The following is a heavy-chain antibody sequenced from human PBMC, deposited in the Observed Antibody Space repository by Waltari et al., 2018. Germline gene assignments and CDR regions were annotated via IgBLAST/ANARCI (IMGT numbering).Heavy chain of an antibody. J-gene: IGHJ6*02. D-gene: IGHD6-6*01. V-gene: IGHV1-69*01. CDR2: ISPIFGTA. Sequence: QVQLVQSGAEVKKPGSSVKVSCKASGGTFRSYALTWVRQAPGQGLEWMGGISPIFGTANYAQKFQGRVTITADESTSTAYMELSSLKSEDTAVYYCASQSSSSHYYGMGVWGQGTTVTVSS. CDR3: ASQSSSSHYYGMGV. CDR1: GGTFRSYA.